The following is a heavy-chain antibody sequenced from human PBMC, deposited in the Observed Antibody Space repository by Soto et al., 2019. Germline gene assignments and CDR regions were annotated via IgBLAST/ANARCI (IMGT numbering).Heavy chain of an antibody. CDR3: ARLHGYCIRSSCQGHYAMDV. V-gene: IGHV4-39*01. J-gene: IGHJ6*02. CDR2: VYYSGTT. D-gene: IGHD2-2*01. Sequence: QLQLQEAVPGLVKPSETLSLTCTASSSSIISSNYTCGWIRQPPVKGLEWIGRVYYSGTTYYNPYLSRRVPVSVDTSTNQYSLKVTSVTAADTAVYYSARLHGYCIRSSCQGHYAMDVWGQGTTVTASS. CDR1: SSSIISSNYT.